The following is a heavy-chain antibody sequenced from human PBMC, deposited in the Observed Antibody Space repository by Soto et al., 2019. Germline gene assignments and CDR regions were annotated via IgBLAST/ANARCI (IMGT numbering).Heavy chain of an antibody. V-gene: IGHV1-69*13. J-gene: IGHJ4*02. CDR3: AREEVILKEMATSIMGY. Sequence: ASVKVSCKASGYTFSNYYMHWVRQAPGQGLEWMGGIIPIFGTANYAQKFQGRVTITADESTSTAYMELSSLRSEDTAVYYCAREEVILKEMATSIMGYWGGGTLVTVSS. CDR2: IIPIFGTA. D-gene: IGHD5-12*01. CDR1: GYTFSNYY.